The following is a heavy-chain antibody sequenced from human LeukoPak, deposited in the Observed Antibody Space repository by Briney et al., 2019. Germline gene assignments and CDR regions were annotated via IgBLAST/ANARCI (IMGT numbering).Heavy chain of an antibody. CDR2: ISSSSSYI. CDR3: ARDRSYRFDY. D-gene: IGHD3-16*02. CDR1: GFTFSSYS. J-gene: IGHJ4*02. V-gene: IGHV3-21*01. Sequence: GGSLRLSCAASGFTFSSYSMKWVRQAPGKGLEWVSSISSSSSYIYYADSVKGRFPISSDNAKNSLYLQMDSLRAEDTAVYYCARDRSYRFDYWGQGTLVTVSS.